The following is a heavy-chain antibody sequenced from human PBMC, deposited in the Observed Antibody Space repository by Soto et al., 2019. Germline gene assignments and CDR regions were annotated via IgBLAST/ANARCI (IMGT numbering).Heavy chain of an antibody. CDR1: GFTFSDYS. CDR3: ARQAARNYIDS. CDR2: IDSRGRTL. Sequence: VGSLRLSCVASGFTFSDYSMSWIRQAPGKGLEWLAFIDSRGRTLSYADSVRGRFTISRDNAENSVYLQMDSLRADDTAVYYCARQAARNYIDSWGQGNSVTVSS. D-gene: IGHD6-6*01. J-gene: IGHJ4*02. V-gene: IGHV3-11*01.